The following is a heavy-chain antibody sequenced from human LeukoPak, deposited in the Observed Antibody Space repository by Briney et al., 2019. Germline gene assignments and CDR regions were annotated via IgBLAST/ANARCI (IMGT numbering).Heavy chain of an antibody. Sequence: GGSLRLSCAASGFTFTSYGMNWVRQAPGKGLEWVSSISSSSSYMYYADSVKGRFTISRDNAKNSLYLQMNTLRAEDTAVYYCARYCSGGTCYRAYGMDVWGQGTTVTVSS. CDR1: GFTFTSYG. CDR3: ARYCSGGTCYRAYGMDV. D-gene: IGHD2-15*01. J-gene: IGHJ6*02. CDR2: ISSSSSYM. V-gene: IGHV3-21*01.